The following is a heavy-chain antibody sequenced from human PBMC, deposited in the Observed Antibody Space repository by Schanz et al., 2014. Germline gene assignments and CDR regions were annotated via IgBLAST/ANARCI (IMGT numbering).Heavy chain of an antibody. V-gene: IGHV3-21*01. CDR1: GFTFSTYA. Sequence: EVQLLESGGGLVRPGGSLRLSCAASGFTFSTYAMSWVRQAPGKGLEWVSSISSSGSYIYYADSVKGRFSISRDNAKNSLFLQMNRLRAEDTALYYCAIIGVMVAVAGTRADYWGQGTLVTVSS. J-gene: IGHJ4*02. CDR3: AIIGVMVAVAGTRADY. D-gene: IGHD6-19*01. CDR2: ISSSGSYI.